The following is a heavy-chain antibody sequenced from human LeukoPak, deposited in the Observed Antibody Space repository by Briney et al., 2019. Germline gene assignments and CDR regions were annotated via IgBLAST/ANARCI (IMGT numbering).Heavy chain of an antibody. CDR2: INHSGST. D-gene: IGHD2-8*02. J-gene: IGHJ4*02. CDR1: GGSFSGYY. V-gene: IGHV4-34*01. CDR3: ARGLYWAYFDY. Sequence: PSETLSLTCAVYGGSFSGYYWSWIRQPPGKGLEWIGEINHSGSTNYNPSLKSRVTISVDTSKNQFSLKLSSVTAADTAVYYCARGLYWAYFDYWGQGTLVTVSP.